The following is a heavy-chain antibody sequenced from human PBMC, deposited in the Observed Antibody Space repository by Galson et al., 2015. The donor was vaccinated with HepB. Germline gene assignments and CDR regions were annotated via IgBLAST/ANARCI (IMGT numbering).Heavy chain of an antibody. CDR1: GYKFTDNG. V-gene: IGHV1-18*04. J-gene: IGHJ5*02. CDR2: ISTNSGDT. D-gene: IGHD6-19*01. Sequence: SVKVSCKASGYKFTDNGISWVRQAPGQGLEWLGWISTNSGDTKYIQRLQGRVTMTRDTSTSTAYMELRSLRSDDTAVYYCARDKGTVAGYIGLWGQGTLVTVSS. CDR3: ARDKGTVAGYIGL.